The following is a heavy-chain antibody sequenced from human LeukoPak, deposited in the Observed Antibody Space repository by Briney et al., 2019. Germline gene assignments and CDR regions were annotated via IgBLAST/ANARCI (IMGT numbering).Heavy chain of an antibody. CDR3: ARGQGYESYYYMDV. Sequence: PGGSLRLSCAASGFTFSTYAIHWVRQAPGKGLEWVAVISFDGVNTFYADSVKGRFTISRDNSNNTVYLQMNNLRPEDTAAFYCARGQGYESYYYMDVWGKGTRSASP. CDR2: ISFDGVNT. CDR1: GFTFSTYA. D-gene: IGHD2-2*01. J-gene: IGHJ6*03. V-gene: IGHV3-30*04.